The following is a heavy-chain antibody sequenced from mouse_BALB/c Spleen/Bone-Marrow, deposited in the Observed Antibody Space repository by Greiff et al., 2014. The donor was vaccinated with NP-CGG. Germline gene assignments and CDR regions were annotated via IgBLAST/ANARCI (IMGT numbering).Heavy chain of an antibody. J-gene: IGHJ2*01. CDR2: IYPGDGDT. V-gene: IGHV1-80*01. Sequence: QVQLKESWAELGRPGSSVEISFQGSCYAFRSYWVNWGEQKPGQGLEWIGQIYPGDGDTNYNGKFKGKATLTADKSSSTAYMQLSSLTSEDSAVYFCARVRNWADYWGQGTTLTVSS. CDR3: ARVRNWADY. D-gene: IGHD4-1*01. CDR1: CYAFRSYW.